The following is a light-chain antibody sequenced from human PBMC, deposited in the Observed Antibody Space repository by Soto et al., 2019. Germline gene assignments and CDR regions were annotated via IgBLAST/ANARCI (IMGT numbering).Light chain of an antibody. Sequence: SYELTQPPSVSVAPGKTATITCGGDNIGSKSVHWYQQKPRQAPVLGIYYDRDRPSGIPERFSGSNSGNTATLTIGRVEAGDEADYSCQVWDYSVDHPIFGTGTKVTVL. CDR1: NIGSKS. CDR3: QVWDYSVDHPI. CDR2: YDR. J-gene: IGLJ1*01. V-gene: IGLV3-21*04.